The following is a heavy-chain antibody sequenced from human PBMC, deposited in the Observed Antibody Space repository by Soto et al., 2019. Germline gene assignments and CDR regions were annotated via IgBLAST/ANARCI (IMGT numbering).Heavy chain of an antibody. V-gene: IGHV1-8*01. Sequence: ASVKVFCKASGYIFTNYDINWVRQATGQGLEYLGWINPNSGNTGYVQKFKGRVTMTRNTSINTAYMELNSLRSEDTAVYYCAKENRANSDSCGQGTLVTLSS. CDR1: GYIFTNYD. D-gene: IGHD5-12*01. J-gene: IGHJ4*02. CDR2: INPNSGNT. CDR3: AKENRANSDS.